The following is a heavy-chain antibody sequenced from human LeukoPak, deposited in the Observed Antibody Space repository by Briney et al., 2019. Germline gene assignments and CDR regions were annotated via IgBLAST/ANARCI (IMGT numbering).Heavy chain of an antibody. J-gene: IGHJ5*02. CDR1: GYSFTSYW. CDR3: ARIGSSSWYPNYNWFDP. V-gene: IGHV5-51*01. Sequence: GESLKISCKGSGYSFTSYWIGWVRQMPGKGLEWMGIIYSGDSDTRYSPSFQGQVTISADKSISTAYLQWSSLKASDTAMYYCARIGSSSWYPNYNWFDPWGQGTLVTVSS. CDR2: IYSGDSDT. D-gene: IGHD6-13*01.